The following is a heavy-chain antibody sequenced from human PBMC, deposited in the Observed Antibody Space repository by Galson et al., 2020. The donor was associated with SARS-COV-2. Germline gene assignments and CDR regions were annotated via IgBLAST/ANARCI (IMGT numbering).Heavy chain of an antibody. Sequence: ASVKVSCKASGYTFTSYYMHWVRQAPGQGLEWMGIINPSGGSTSYAQKFQGRVTMTRDTSTSTVYMELSSLRSEDTAVYYCARTRGRMAALGNRDAFDIWGQGTMVTVSS. CDR2: INPSGGST. D-gene: IGHD6-25*01. J-gene: IGHJ3*02. CDR3: ARTRGRMAALGNRDAFDI. CDR1: GYTFTSYY. V-gene: IGHV1-46*01.